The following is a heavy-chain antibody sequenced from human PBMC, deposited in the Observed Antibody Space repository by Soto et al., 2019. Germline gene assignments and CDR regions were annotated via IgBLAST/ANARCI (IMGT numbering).Heavy chain of an antibody. J-gene: IGHJ6*02. D-gene: IGHD6-6*01. CDR3: ARDRGGAARPSVNYYYYGMHV. V-gene: IGHV6-1*01. CDR1: GHSCSSNTAA. CDR2: TYYRSKWYN. Sequence: PSQTLSLTCAISGHSCSSNTAAWNWIRQSPSRGLEWLGRTYYRSKWYNDYAVSVKSRITINPDTSKNQFSLQLNSVTPEDTAVYYCARDRGGAARPSVNYYYYGMHVWGQGTTVTVSS.